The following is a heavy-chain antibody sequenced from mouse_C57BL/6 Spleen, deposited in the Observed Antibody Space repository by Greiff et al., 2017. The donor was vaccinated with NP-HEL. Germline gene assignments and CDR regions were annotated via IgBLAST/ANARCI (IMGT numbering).Heavy chain of an antibody. CDR3: ARDYYGSSGWFAY. D-gene: IGHD1-1*01. J-gene: IGHJ3*01. V-gene: IGHV1-53*01. CDR1: GYTFTSYW. Sequence: QVQLQQSGTELVKPGASVKLSCKASGYTFTSYWMHWVKQRPGQDLEWIGNINPSNGGTNYNEKFKSKATLTVDKSSSTAYMQLSSLTSEDSAVYYCARDYYGSSGWFAYWGQGTLVTVSA. CDR2: INPSNGGT.